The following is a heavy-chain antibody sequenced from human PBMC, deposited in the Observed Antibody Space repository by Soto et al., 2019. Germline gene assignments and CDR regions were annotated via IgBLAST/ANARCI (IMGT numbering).Heavy chain of an antibody. CDR3: ARGLGYCSSTSCSRKYYYYYYGMDV. J-gene: IGHJ6*02. D-gene: IGHD2-2*01. CDR1: GGSFSGYD. Sequence: PXETLSLTCAVYGGSFSGYDWSWIRQPPGKGLDWIGEINHSGSTNYNPSLKSRVTISVDTSKNQFSLKLSSVTAADTAVYYCARGLGYCSSTSCSRKYYYYYYGMDVWGQGTTVTVPS. V-gene: IGHV4-34*01. CDR2: INHSGST.